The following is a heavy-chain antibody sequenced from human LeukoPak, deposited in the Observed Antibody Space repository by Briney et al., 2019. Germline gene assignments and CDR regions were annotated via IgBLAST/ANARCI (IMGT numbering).Heavy chain of an antibody. CDR2: IHSGGAT. CDR1: GGSNSNYY. J-gene: IGHJ6*02. CDR3: ARSGSAYYYGLDV. V-gene: IGHV4-59*01. D-gene: IGHD3-10*01. Sequence: SETLSLTCTVSGGSNSNYYWTWIRQSPGKGLEWIGYIHSGGATNYNPSLKRRVTISLDTSTSQLSLKLSAETAADSALYYCARSGSAYYYGLDVWGQGTPVTVSS.